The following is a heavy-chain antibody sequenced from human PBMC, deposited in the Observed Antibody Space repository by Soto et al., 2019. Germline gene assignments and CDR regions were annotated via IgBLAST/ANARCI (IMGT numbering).Heavy chain of an antibody. Sequence: QVPLQESGPGLVKPSQTLSLTCTVSGGSISSGGYYWSWIRQHPGKGLERIGYIYYSGSTYYNPSLKSRVTISVYTSKNQFSLKLSSVTAADTAVYYCARDVDCSSTSCDYYYYGIDVWGQGTTVTVSS. D-gene: IGHD2-2*01. CDR3: ARDVDCSSTSCDYYYYGIDV. CDR2: IYYSGST. J-gene: IGHJ6*02. V-gene: IGHV4-31*03. CDR1: GGSISSGGYY.